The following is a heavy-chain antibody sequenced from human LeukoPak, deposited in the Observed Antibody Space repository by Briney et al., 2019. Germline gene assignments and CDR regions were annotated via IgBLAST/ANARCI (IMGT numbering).Heavy chain of an antibody. Sequence: SETLSLTCTVSGGSIDTSSYYWGWIRQPPGKGLEWIGSGYYSGTSYYKPSLKSRVTISVDTSKKQFSLKLSSVTAADTAVYYCARHFSMTSYYFDPWGPGILVTVSS. CDR1: GGSIDTSSYY. D-gene: IGHD3-22*01. J-gene: IGHJ5*02. CDR2: GYYSGTS. CDR3: ARHFSMTSYYFDP. V-gene: IGHV4-39*01.